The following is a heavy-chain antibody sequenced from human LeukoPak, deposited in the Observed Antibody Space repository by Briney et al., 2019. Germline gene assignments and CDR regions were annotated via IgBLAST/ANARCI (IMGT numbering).Heavy chain of an antibody. CDR1: GYTFTRYY. CDR2: INPNSGGT. D-gene: IGHD1-1*01. J-gene: IGHJ4*02. Sequence: ASVKVSCKASGYTFTRYYMHWVRQAPGQGLEWMGWINPNSGGTNYAQKFQGRVTMTRDTSISTAYMELSRLRSDDTAVYYCARDRTGTVPGSYWGQGTLVTASS. CDR3: ARDRTGTVPGSY. V-gene: IGHV1-2*02.